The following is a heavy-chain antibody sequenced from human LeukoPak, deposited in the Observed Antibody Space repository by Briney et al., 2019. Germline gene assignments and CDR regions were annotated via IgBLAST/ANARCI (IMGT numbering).Heavy chain of an antibody. CDR1: GGSISSYY. CDR3: ARVPVSGLVTTDY. Sequence: SETLSLTCTVSGGSISSYYWSWIRQPPGKGLEWIGYIYYSGSTNYNPSLKSRVTISVDTSKNQFSLKLSSVTAADTAVYYCARVPVSGLVTTDYWGRGTLVTVSS. V-gene: IGHV4-59*01. J-gene: IGHJ4*02. D-gene: IGHD6-19*01. CDR2: IYYSGST.